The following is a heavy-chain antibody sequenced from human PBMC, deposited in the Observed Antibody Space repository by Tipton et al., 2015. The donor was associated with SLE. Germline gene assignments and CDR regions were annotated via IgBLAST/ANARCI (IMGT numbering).Heavy chain of an antibody. V-gene: IGHV4-59*01. CDR3: ARTIAEQVAGFYYYYMDV. J-gene: IGHJ6*03. D-gene: IGHD1/OR15-1a*01. CDR2: VYNSGGT. CDR1: GGSTTNYY. Sequence: TLSLTCTVSGGSTTNYYWSWIRQPPGKGLEWIGYVYNSGGTNYNPSLKSRVTISIDTSRNQFSLKLTSVTAADTAVYYCARTIAEQVAGFYYYYMDVWGKGTTVTVSS.